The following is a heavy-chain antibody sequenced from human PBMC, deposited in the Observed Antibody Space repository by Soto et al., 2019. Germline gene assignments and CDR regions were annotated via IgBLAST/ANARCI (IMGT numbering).Heavy chain of an antibody. J-gene: IGHJ4*02. CDR3: ARGGGVYYFDY. D-gene: IGHD2-8*02. CDR2: IYYTXIT. Sequence: XXTLSLTCTVSCGSIISYYWSWIRQPPGKGLEWIGXIYYTXITDHTNSPKXXVTISVDXXKSQFSLKMSSVTAADTAVYYCARGGGVYYFDYWGQGTLVTVSS. V-gene: IGHV4-59*01. CDR1: CGSIISYY.